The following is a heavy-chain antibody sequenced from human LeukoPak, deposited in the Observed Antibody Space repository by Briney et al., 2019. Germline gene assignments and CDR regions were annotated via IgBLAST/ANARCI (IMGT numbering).Heavy chain of an antibody. V-gene: IGHV4-34*01. CDR1: GGSFSGYY. CDR2: INHSGST. CDR3: ARTPVAVAGLFDP. D-gene: IGHD6-19*01. J-gene: IGHJ5*02. Sequence: PSETLSLTCAVYGGSFSGYYWSWICQPPGKGLEWIGEINHSGSTNYNPSLKSRVTVSVDTSKNQFSLKLSSVTAADTAVYYCARTPVAVAGLFDPWGQGTLVTVSS.